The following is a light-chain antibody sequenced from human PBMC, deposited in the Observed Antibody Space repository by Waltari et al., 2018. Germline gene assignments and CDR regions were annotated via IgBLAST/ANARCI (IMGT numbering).Light chain of an antibody. CDR1: QNLLYTSNNKNS. Sequence: DIVMTQSPDSLAVSLGERATLNCKSSQNLLYTSNNKNSLAWYQQKPGQPPKLLIYWASTRQLGVPDRFGGSGSGTDFTLTISSLQAEDVALYYCQQYYSIPWTFGQGTKVEIK. J-gene: IGKJ1*01. CDR2: WAS. V-gene: IGKV4-1*01. CDR3: QQYYSIPWT.